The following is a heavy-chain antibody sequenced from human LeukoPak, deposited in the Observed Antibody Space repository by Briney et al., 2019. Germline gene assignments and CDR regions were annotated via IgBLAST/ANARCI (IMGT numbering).Heavy chain of an antibody. CDR1: GFTLSPYP. D-gene: IGHD5-18*01. Sequence: GGPLRLFCAASGFTLSPYPTLGLRQAPGKGLEWVSSVSRNNNYIYYAHSVKGRFTISRDSATNSVHLQMNSLRAEDTALYFCARDFGALVDASMGDVGRFDRWGQGTLVTVCS. CDR2: VSRNNNYI. CDR3: ARDFGALVDASMGDVGRFDR. J-gene: IGHJ4*02. V-gene: IGHV3-21*01.